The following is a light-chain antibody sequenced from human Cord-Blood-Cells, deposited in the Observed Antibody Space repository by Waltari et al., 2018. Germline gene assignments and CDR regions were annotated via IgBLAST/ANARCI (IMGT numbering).Light chain of an antibody. Sequence: DIQLTQSPSSLSASVGDRVTTTCRASQGISNYLSWFQQKPEKAPRSLTYAASTLQSGVPSKFSGSGSGTDFTLTISSPQPEDFATYYCQQYNSYPCTFGQGTKVEIK. J-gene: IGKJ1*01. V-gene: IGKV1-16*02. CDR2: AAS. CDR1: QGISNY. CDR3: QQYNSYPCT.